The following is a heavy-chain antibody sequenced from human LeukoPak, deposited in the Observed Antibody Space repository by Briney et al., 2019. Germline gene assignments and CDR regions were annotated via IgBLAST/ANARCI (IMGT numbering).Heavy chain of an antibody. CDR2: IYYSGST. D-gene: IGHD3-22*01. J-gene: IGHJ4*02. Sequence: PSETLSPTCTVSGGSISSSSYYWGWIRQPPGKGLEWIGSIYYSGSTYYNPSLKSRLTISADTSKNRFSLKLSSVTAADTAVYYCARYYDSSGYYYASDPIYYFDYWGQGTLVTVSS. CDR3: ARYYDSSGYYYASDPIYYFDY. CDR1: GGSISSSSYY. V-gene: IGHV4-39*01.